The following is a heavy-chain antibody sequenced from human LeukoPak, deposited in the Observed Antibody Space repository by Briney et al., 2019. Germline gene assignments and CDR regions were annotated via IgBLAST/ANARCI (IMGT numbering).Heavy chain of an antibody. D-gene: IGHD4-17*01. J-gene: IGHJ4*02. Sequence: SETLSLTCTVSGYSISSGYYWGWIRQPPGKGLEWIGSIYHSGSTNYNPSLKSRVTIAVDKSKNQFSLKLSSVTAADTAVYYCARASHDYGDYSHFDYWGQGTLVTVSS. V-gene: IGHV4-38-2*02. CDR3: ARASHDYGDYSHFDY. CDR1: GYSISSGYY. CDR2: IYHSGST.